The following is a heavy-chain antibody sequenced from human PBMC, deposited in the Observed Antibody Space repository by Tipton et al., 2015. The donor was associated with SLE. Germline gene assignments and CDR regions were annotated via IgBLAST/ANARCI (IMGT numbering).Heavy chain of an antibody. V-gene: IGHV4-4*07. CDR3: ARDLSGYYSYYFDY. J-gene: IGHJ4*02. D-gene: IGHD3-22*01. CDR1: GESFNGYF. CDR2: IYASGST. Sequence: TLSLTCAVYGESFNGYFWTWIRQPAGEGLEWIGRIYASGSTNYNPSLRSRAAISVDTPKNQFSLKLSSVTAADTAVYYCARDLSGYYSYYFDYWGQGTLVTVSS.